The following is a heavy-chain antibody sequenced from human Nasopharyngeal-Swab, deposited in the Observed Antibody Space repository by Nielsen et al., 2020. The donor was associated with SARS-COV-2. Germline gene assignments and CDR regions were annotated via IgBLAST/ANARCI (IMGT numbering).Heavy chain of an antibody. Sequence: GESLKISCAASGFTFGSYSMNWVRQAPGKGLEWVPSISSSSSYIYYADSVKGQFTISRDNAKNSLYLQMNSLRAEDTAVYYCARHLPLRFLEWLFPDYFDYWGQGTLVTVSS. V-gene: IGHV3-21*01. CDR1: GFTFGSYS. D-gene: IGHD3-3*01. CDR3: ARHLPLRFLEWLFPDYFDY. CDR2: ISSSSSYI. J-gene: IGHJ4*02.